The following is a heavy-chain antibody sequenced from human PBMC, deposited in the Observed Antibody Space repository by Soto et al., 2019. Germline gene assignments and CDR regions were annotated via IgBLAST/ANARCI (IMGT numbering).Heavy chain of an antibody. J-gene: IGHJ6*02. CDR1: GFTFSSYG. D-gene: IGHD3-3*01. CDR3: ARDGESRRFLEWFPYYYYGMDV. CDR2: IWYDGSNK. V-gene: IGHV3-33*01. Sequence: GGSLRLSCAASGFTFSSYGMHWVRQAPGKGLEWVAVIWYDGSNKYYADSVKGRFTISRDNSKNTLYLQMNSLRAEDTAVYYCARDGESRRFLEWFPYYYYGMDVWGQGTTVTVSS.